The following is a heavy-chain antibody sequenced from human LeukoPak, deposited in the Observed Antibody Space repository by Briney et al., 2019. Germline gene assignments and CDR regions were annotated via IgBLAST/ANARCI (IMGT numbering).Heavy chain of an antibody. CDR3: ARDILGEQLVDWYFDL. Sequence: SETLSLTCTVSGGSISSYYWSWIRQPPGKGLEWIGYIYYSGSTNYNPSLKGRVTISVDTSKNQFSLKLSSVTAADTAVYYCARDILGEQLVDWYFDLWGRGTLVTVSS. CDR2: IYYSGST. D-gene: IGHD6-13*01. V-gene: IGHV4-59*01. J-gene: IGHJ2*01. CDR1: GGSISSYY.